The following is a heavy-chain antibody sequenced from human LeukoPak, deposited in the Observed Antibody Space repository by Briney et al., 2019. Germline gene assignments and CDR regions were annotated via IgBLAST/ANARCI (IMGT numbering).Heavy chain of an antibody. Sequence: GGSLRLSCAASGFNFSDYYVSWIRQAPGKGLEWVSYICDSGRTIYYADSVKGRFTTSRDNAKNSVYLQMNNLSAEDTAVYYCARDRLGDYDHSGYYDKWGQGTLVTVSS. V-gene: IGHV3-11*01. CDR3: ARDRLGDYDHSGYYDK. CDR2: ICDSGRTI. J-gene: IGHJ4*02. D-gene: IGHD3-22*01. CDR1: GFNFSDYY.